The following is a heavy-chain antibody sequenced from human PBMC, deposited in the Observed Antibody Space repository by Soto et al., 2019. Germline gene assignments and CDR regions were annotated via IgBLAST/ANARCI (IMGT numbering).Heavy chain of an antibody. V-gene: IGHV3-74*01. Sequence: EVQLVESGGGLVQPGGSLRLSCAASGFTFSSNWMHWVRQAPGKGLVWVPRINNDGSSTSYADSVKGRLTISRDNAKNIFYLQVNSLRDEDTAVYYCASGGVAGSGTYYNDYWGRGTLVTVSS. CDR1: GFTFSSNW. CDR3: ASGGVAGSGTYYNDY. D-gene: IGHD3-10*01. CDR2: INNDGSST. J-gene: IGHJ4*02.